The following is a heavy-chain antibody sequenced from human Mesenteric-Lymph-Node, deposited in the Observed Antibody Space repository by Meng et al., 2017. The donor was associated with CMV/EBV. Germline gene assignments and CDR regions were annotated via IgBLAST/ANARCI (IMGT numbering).Heavy chain of an antibody. D-gene: IGHD3-3*01. V-gene: IGHV3-33*01. CDR1: GFTFSTYA. CDR2: IWYDGSNK. Sequence: GGSLRLSCAASGFTFSTYAMHWVRQAPGKGLEWVAVIWYDGSNKYYADSVKGRFTISRDNSKNTLYLQMNSLRAEDTAAYYCARHASFWSGHYAHFDSWGQGTLVTVSS. CDR3: ARHASFWSGHYAHFDS. J-gene: IGHJ4*02.